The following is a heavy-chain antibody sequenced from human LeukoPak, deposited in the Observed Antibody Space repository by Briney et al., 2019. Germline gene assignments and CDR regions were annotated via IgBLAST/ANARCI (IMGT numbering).Heavy chain of an antibody. CDR3: AKALVDGGSLDY. Sequence: GGSLRLSCAASGFTFGSYAMSWVRQAPGKGLEWVSAISGSGDKIFYADSVRGRFTISRDNSKNTLYLQMNSLRADDTAVYYCAKALVDGGSLDYWGQGALVTVSS. V-gene: IGHV3-23*01. D-gene: IGHD2-8*01. CDR2: ISGSGDKI. CDR1: GFTFGSYA. J-gene: IGHJ4*02.